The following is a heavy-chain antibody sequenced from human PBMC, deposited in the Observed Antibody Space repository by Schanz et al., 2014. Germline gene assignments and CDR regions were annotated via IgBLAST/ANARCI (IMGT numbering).Heavy chain of an antibody. CDR1: GFTFSSHW. CDR3: ARLDPYCRSGTCSRAFDF. Sequence: EVQLVQSGGGLVQPGGSLRLSCAASGFTFSSHWMHWVRQAPGRGLEWVSIIFTDGRTYYADSVKGRFTISRDSSKNTLFLQMNSLRTEDTAVYYCARLDPYCRSGTCSRAFDFWGQGTLXTVAS. V-gene: IGHV3-66*02. J-gene: IGHJ4*02. D-gene: IGHD2-15*01. CDR2: IFTDGRT.